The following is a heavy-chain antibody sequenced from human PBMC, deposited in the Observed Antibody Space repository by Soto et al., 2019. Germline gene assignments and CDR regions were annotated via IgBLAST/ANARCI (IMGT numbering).Heavy chain of an antibody. J-gene: IGHJ4*02. CDR1: GFTFSGAV. CDR2: IRSKPNNYAT. Sequence: EVQLVESGGGLVQPGGSLKLSCAASGFTFSGAVMHWVRQASGKGLEWLGRIRSKPNNYATAYAASVKGRFTISRDDPKNTASLHMNSQKSEDTAVYYCWARDGDSLNFWGQGTLVTVSS. V-gene: IGHV3-73*01. CDR3: WARDGDSLNF. D-gene: IGHD4-17*01.